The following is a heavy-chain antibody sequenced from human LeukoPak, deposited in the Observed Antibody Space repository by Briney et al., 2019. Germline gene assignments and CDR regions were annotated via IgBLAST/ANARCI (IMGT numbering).Heavy chain of an antibody. D-gene: IGHD4-23*01. CDR3: ARSSDYGGNPAAAGGGAFDI. V-gene: IGHV3-20*04. CDR2: INWNGGST. J-gene: IGHJ3*02. CDR1: GFTFHDYG. Sequence: GGSLRLSCAASGFTFHDYGMSWVRQAPGKGLEWVSDINWNGGSTGYADSVKGRFTISRDNAKNSLYLQMNSLRAEDTALYYCARSSDYGGNPAAAGGGAFDIWGQGTMVTVSS.